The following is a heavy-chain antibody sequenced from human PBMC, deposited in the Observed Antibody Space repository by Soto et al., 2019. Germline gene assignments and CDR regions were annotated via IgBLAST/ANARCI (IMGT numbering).Heavy chain of an antibody. V-gene: IGHV3-30-3*02. J-gene: IGHJ6*02. D-gene: IGHD5-12*01. CDR2: ISYDGSNK. CDR1: GFTFSSYA. Sequence: QVQLVESGGGVVQPGRSLRLSCAASGFTFSSYAMHWVRQAPGKGLEWVAVISYDGSNKYYADSVKVRFTISRDNSKNTLYLQMNSLRAEDTAVYYCAKSGCDFLLEGGMDVWGQGTTVTVSS. CDR3: AKSGCDFLLEGGMDV.